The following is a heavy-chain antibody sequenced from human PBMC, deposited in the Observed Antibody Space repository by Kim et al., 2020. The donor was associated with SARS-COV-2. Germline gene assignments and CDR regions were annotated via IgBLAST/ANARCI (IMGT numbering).Heavy chain of an antibody. J-gene: IGHJ5*02. CDR3: AKAHLKGWGSSSVWFDP. CDR1: GFTFSSYG. CDR2: ISYDGSNK. Sequence: GGSLRLSCAASGFTFSSYGMHWVRQAPGKGLEWVAVISYDGSNKYYADSVKGRFTISRDNSKNTLYLQMNSLRAEDTAVYYCAKAHLKGWGSSSVWFDPWGQGTLVTVSS. D-gene: IGHD6-6*01. V-gene: IGHV3-30*18.